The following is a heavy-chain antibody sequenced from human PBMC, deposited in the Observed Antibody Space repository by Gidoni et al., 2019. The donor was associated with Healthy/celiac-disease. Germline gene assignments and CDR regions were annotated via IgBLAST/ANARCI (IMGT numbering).Heavy chain of an antibody. V-gene: IGHV3-30-3*01. CDR3: ARVERGSSGPPSPTLFDY. CDR1: GITFRSYA. D-gene: IGHD3-22*01. J-gene: IGHJ4*02. CDR2: ISYDGSNK. Sequence: QVQLVEYGGGVVQPGRPLRLSCAVSGITFRSYAMHWVRQAPGKGLEWVAVISYDGSNKYYADSVKGRFTISRDNSKNTLYLQMNSLRAEDTAVYYCARVERGSSGPPSPTLFDYWGQGTLVTVSS.